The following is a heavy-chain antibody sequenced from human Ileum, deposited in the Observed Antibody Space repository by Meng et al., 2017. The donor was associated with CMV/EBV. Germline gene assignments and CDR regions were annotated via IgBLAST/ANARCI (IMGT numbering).Heavy chain of an antibody. D-gene: IGHD6-13*01. Sequence: VKVSCKGSGGTFSSYSFSWVRQAPGQGLEWMGGIITALGVTKYAQHFQGRVTITADKSTNTAYMELSSLRSEDTAVYFCASKEQLAMMGSGYYGMDVWGQGTTVTVSS. CDR1: GGTFSSYS. CDR2: IITALGVT. J-gene: IGHJ6*02. V-gene: IGHV1-69*10. CDR3: ASKEQLAMMGSGYYGMDV.